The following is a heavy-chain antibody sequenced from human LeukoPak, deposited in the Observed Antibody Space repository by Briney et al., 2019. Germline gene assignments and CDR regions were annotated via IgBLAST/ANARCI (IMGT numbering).Heavy chain of an antibody. J-gene: IGHJ4*02. CDR2: VYYTGST. V-gene: IGHV4-59*01. D-gene: IGHD2-2*01. Sequence: PSETLSLTCTVSGGSISSYYWSWVRQPPGKGLEWIGYVYYTGSTSYNPSLKSRVTISVDTSKNQFSLKLSSVAAADTAVYYCARGGFCSSTSCYGAMFFDYWGQGTLVTASS. CDR3: ARGGFCSSTSCYGAMFFDY. CDR1: GGSISSYY.